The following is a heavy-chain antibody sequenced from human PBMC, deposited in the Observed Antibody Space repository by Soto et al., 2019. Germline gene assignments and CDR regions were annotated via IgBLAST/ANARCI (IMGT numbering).Heavy chain of an antibody. D-gene: IGHD2-2*01. CDR3: APAPSGDCSSTSCYSYGMDV. V-gene: IGHV1-8*01. J-gene: IGHJ6*02. Sequence: GASVKVSCKASGYTFTSYDINWVRQATGQGLEWMGWMNPNSGNTGYAQKFQGRVTMTRNTSISTAYMELSSLRSEDTAVYYCAPAPSGDCSSTSCYSYGMDVWGQGTTVTVSS. CDR2: MNPNSGNT. CDR1: GYTFTSYD.